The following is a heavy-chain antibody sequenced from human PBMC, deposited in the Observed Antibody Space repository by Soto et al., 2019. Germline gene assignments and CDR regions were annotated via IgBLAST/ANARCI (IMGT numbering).Heavy chain of an antibody. V-gene: IGHV1-18*04. Sequence: ASVQVSCKASGYTFTSYGISWVRQAPGQGLEWMGWISAYNGNTNYAQKLQGRVTMTTDTSTSTAYMELRSLRSDDTAVYYCARVVTGLLAEYYYYGMEGWGQGKTLT. CDR3: ARVVTGLLAEYYYYGMEG. CDR2: ISAYNGNT. J-gene: IGHJ6*02. D-gene: IGHD3-22*01. CDR1: GYTFTSYG.